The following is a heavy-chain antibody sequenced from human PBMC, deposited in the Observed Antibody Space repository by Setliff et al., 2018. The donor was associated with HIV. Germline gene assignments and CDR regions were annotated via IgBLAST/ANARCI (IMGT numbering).Heavy chain of an antibody. CDR2: ITPRGGDA. V-gene: IGHV1-46*03. J-gene: IGHJ3*02. Sequence: ASVKVSCKASEYTFTSRKVHWVRQAPGQGLEWMGIITPRGGDANYEQKFQGRVTMTRDTSTSTVYMELSSLTYEDTAIYYCAFDIWGQGTMVTVSS. CDR1: EYTFTSRK. CDR3: AFDI.